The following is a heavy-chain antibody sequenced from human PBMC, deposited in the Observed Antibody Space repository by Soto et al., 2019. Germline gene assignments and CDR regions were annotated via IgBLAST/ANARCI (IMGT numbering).Heavy chain of an antibody. Sequence: QVQLVESGGGVVQPGRSLRLSCAASGFTFSNYGMHWVRQAPGKGLEWVAVIWYDGSNKYYADSVKGRFTISRDNSKNTLYLHMNSLRAEDTAVYYCARDGYCSGGSCYSVPVFDYWGQGTLVTVSS. CDR2: IWYDGSNK. CDR1: GFTFSNYG. V-gene: IGHV3-33*01. CDR3: ARDGYCSGGSCYSVPVFDY. D-gene: IGHD2-15*01. J-gene: IGHJ4*02.